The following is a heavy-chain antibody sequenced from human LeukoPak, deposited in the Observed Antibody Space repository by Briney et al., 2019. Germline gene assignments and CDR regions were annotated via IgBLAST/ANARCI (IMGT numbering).Heavy chain of an antibody. D-gene: IGHD3-22*01. V-gene: IGHV3-30*04. CDR2: ISYDGSNK. J-gene: IGHJ1*01. CDR3: ARSPTGRATMIEAYFQH. CDR1: GFTFSSYA. Sequence: PGGSLRLSCAASGFTFSSYAMHWVRQAPGKGLEWVAVISYDGSNKYYADSVKGRFTISRDNSKNTLYLQMNSLRAEDTAVYYCARSPTGRATMIEAYFQHWGQGTLVTASS.